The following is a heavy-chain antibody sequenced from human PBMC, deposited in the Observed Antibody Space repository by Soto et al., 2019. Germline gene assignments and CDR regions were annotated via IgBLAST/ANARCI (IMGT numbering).Heavy chain of an antibody. V-gene: IGHV4-39*07. Sequence: SETLSLTCTVSGGSISSYYWGWIRQPPGKGLEWIGSIYYSGSTYYNPSLKSRVTVSVDTSKNQFSLKLSSVTAADTAVYYCARAGYDRDGGGYYYFDYWGQGTLVTVSS. CDR3: ARAGYDRDGGGYYYFDY. CDR1: GGSISSYY. CDR2: IYYSGST. J-gene: IGHJ4*02. D-gene: IGHD3-22*01.